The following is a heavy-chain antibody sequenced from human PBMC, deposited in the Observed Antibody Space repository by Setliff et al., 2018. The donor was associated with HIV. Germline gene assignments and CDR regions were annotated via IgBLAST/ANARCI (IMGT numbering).Heavy chain of an antibody. Sequence: GGSLRLSCAASGFTFNTYTMNWVRQAPGKGPEWVSSISSSSKSAYYTDAVKGRFTISRDNAKNLLYLQMTNLTAEDTATYYCARPVISAAAGLDYWGQGTLVTVSS. D-gene: IGHD2-15*01. V-gene: IGHV3-21*01. CDR3: ARPVISAAAGLDY. J-gene: IGHJ4*02. CDR1: GFTFNTYT. CDR2: ISSSSKSA.